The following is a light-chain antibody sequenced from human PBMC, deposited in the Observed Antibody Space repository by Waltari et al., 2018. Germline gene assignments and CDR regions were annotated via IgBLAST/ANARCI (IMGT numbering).Light chain of an antibody. CDR1: QTISSN. CDR2: DAS. CDR3: QQYDDWPVT. J-gene: IGKJ5*01. Sequence: EIVMTQSPATLSVSPGERATLSCRASQTISSNLAWYQQKRGQAPRRLIYDASARATGIPATFSGSGSGTEFTLTIDSLQSEDFAVYYCQQYDDWPVTFGQGTRLEI. V-gene: IGKV3-15*01.